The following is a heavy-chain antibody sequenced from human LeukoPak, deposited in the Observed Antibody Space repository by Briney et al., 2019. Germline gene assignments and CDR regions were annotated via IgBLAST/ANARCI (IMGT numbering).Heavy chain of an antibody. CDR2: IFSNGDT. CDR1: EFTVSRNY. J-gene: IGHJ4*02. D-gene: IGHD5-24*01. V-gene: IGHV3-53*01. CDR3: TRDQMNY. Sequence: GGSLRLSCTASEFTVSRNYMLWVRQAPGKGLEWVSLIFSNGDTHYADSVKGRSTISRDTSKNTVSLQMNSLRVEDTAMYYCTRDQMNYWGQGTLVTVSS.